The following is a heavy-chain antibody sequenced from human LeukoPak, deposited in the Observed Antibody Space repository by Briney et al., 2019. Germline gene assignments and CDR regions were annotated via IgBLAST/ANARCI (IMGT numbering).Heavy chain of an antibody. V-gene: IGHV3-23*01. CDR3: AKDLHYYGMDG. J-gene: IGHJ6*02. CDR1: GFTFSSYS. CDR2: TGVSGGST. Sequence: GGSLRLSCAASGFTFSSYSMNWVRQAPGKGLEWVAVTGVSGGSTYHADSVKGRFTISRDNSKNTLYLQMNNLRAEDTAVYYCAKDLHYYGMDGWGQGTTVTVSS.